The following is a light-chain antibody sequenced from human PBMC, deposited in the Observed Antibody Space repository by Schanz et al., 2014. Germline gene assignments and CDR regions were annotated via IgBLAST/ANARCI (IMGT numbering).Light chain of an antibody. V-gene: IGKV1-27*01. CDR1: QGISNY. Sequence: DIQMTQSPSSLSASVGDRVTITCRASQGISNYLAWYQQEPGKVPKLLIYAASTLQSGVPSRFSGSGSGTDFTLTISSLQPEDVATYYCQKYNGAPLITFGQGTRLEIK. J-gene: IGKJ5*01. CDR3: QKYNGAPLIT. CDR2: AAS.